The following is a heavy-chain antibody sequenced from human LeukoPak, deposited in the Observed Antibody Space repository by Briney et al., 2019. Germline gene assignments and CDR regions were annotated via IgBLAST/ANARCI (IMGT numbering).Heavy chain of an antibody. Sequence: GGSLRLSCATSGFTVSSNYMSWVRQAPGKGLEWVSVIYDSGTTYYADSVKGRFTISRDNSINALYLQMNSLRLEDTAVYYCVGEIGPRSFDYWGQGTLVTVSS. V-gene: IGHV3-66*03. J-gene: IGHJ4*02. CDR2: IYDSGTT. CDR1: GFTVSSNY. CDR3: VGEIGPRSFDY. D-gene: IGHD3-16*01.